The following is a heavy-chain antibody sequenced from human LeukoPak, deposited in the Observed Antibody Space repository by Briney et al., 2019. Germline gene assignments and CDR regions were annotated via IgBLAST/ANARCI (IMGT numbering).Heavy chain of an antibody. CDR2: IYYSGST. Sequence: SETLSLTCTVSGGPISSGGYYWSWIRQHPGKGLEWIGYIYYSGSTYYNPSLKSRVTISVDTSKNQFSLKLSSVTAADTAVYYCARGKGDNWFDPWGQGTLVTVSS. J-gene: IGHJ5*02. CDR3: ARGKGDNWFDP. CDR1: GGPISSGGYY. V-gene: IGHV4-31*03. D-gene: IGHD3-10*01.